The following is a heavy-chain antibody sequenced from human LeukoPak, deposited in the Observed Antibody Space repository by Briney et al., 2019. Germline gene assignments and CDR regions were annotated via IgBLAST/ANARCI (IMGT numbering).Heavy chain of an antibody. CDR1: GFTFSNDA. J-gene: IGHJ4*02. D-gene: IGHD1-1*01. CDR2: ISDSGGST. Sequence: VGSLRLSCVASGFTFSNDAMQCVREAPGKGLEYVSAISDSGGSTDYANSLTVRFTISRDNSKTTLYLQMGSLRADDMALYYCARVYNTYCVDYWGQGTLVTVSS. V-gene: IGHV3-64*01. CDR3: ARVYNTYCVDY.